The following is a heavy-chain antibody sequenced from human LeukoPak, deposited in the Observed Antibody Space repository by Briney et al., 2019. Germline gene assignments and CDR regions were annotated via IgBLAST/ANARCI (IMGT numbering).Heavy chain of an antibody. D-gene: IGHD4/OR15-4a*01. V-gene: IGHV3-23*01. J-gene: IGHJ4*02. CDR2: ISNDGFRT. CDR1: GFTFSTYA. Sequence: GGSLRLSCAASGFTFSTYAMSWVRQVPGKGLEWVSTISNDGFRTYYADSVKGRFTISRDNYRNTAYLQMNSLRAEDTAVYFCVKDRGAILGYYWGQGTLVTVSS. CDR3: VKDRGAILGYY.